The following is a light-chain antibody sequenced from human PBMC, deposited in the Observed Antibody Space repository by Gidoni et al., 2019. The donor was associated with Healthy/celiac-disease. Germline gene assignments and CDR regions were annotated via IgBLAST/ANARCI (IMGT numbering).Light chain of an antibody. CDR3: MQALQTPFT. J-gene: IGKJ4*01. Sequence: DIVMTQSPLSQPVTPGEPASISCRSSQSLLHGNGYNYLDWYLQKPGQSLQLLIYLGSNRASGVPDRFSGSGSGTDFTLKISRVEAEDVGTYYCMQALQTPFTFGGXTKVEIK. CDR1: QSLLHGNGYNY. V-gene: IGKV2-28*01. CDR2: LGS.